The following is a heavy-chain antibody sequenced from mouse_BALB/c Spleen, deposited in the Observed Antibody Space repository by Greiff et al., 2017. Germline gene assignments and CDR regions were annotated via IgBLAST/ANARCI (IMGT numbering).Heavy chain of an antibody. CDR1: GFTFSSFG. CDR2: ISSGSSTI. CDR3: ARSTVVARFDY. D-gene: IGHD1-1*01. Sequence: EVKVVESGGGLVQPGGSRKLSCAASGFTFSSFGMHWVRQAPEKGLEWVAYISSGSSTIYYADTVKGRFTISRDNPKNTLFLQMTSLRSEDTAMYYCARSTVVARFDYWGQGTTLTVSS. V-gene: IGHV5-17*02. J-gene: IGHJ2*01.